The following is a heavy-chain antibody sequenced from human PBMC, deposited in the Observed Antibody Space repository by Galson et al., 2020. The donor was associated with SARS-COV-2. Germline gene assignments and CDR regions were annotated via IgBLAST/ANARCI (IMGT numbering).Heavy chain of an antibody. Sequence: GGSLRLSCAASGFTFSSYGMHWVRQAPGKGLEWVALISHDGSNKYYADSVKGRFTISRDKSKNTLYLQMNSLRAEDTAVYYCAKTVDIVIVPAIMIYNYYGMDVWGQGTTVTVSS. V-gene: IGHV3-30*18. CDR1: GFTFSSYG. CDR3: AKTVDIVIVPAIMIYNYYGMDV. CDR2: ISHDGSNK. J-gene: IGHJ6*02. D-gene: IGHD2-2*03.